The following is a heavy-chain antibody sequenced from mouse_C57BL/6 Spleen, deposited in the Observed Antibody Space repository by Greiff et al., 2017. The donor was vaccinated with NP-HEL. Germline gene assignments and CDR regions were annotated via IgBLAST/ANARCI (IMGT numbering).Heavy chain of an antibody. Sequence: QVQLKQSGAELVRPGASVTLSCKASGYTFTDYEMHWVKQTPVHGLEWIGAIDPETGGTDYNQKFKGKAILTADKSSSTAYMELRSLTSEDSAVYYCTRSPSMVTTSSFDYWGQGTTLTVSS. CDR1: GYTFTDYE. V-gene: IGHV1-15*01. CDR2: IDPETGGT. J-gene: IGHJ2*01. D-gene: IGHD2-2*01. CDR3: TRSPSMVTTSSFDY.